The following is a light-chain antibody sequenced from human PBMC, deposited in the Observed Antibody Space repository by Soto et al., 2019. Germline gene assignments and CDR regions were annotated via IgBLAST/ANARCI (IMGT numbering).Light chain of an antibody. Sequence: EIVLTQSPGTLSLSPGERATLSCRASQSVSSSYLAWYHQQPGQAPRLLIYGASSRATGIPDRFSGSGSGTDFTLTISRLEPEDFAVYYCQQYGSSPPEYTFGQGTKLEIK. CDR1: QSVSSSY. CDR2: GAS. V-gene: IGKV3-20*01. CDR3: QQYGSSPPEYT. J-gene: IGKJ2*01.